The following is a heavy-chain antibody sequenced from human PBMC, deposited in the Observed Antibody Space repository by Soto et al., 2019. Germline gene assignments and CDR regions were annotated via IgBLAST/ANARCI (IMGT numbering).Heavy chain of an antibody. J-gene: IGHJ5*01. CDR1: RVIFSVYY. CDR2: ISRDGNAV. V-gene: IGHV3-11*01. CDR3: ARGAEMSRRKKWFDF. Sequence: GSLRLSCAASRVIFSVYYMSLIRQAPGHGLAWLASISRDGNAVFYAASVLGRFTVSRDNAKTSLFLHMDDLRAEDTARFFCARGAEMSRRKKWFDFLGQGTLVTVSS.